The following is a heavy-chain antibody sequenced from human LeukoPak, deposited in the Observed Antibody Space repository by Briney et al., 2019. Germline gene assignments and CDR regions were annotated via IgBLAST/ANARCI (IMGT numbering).Heavy chain of an antibody. Sequence: PGGSLRLSCVASGFTFSSYWMHWVRQDPRKGLVWVSRINGDGRNINYADSVRSRFTISRDNAKNTLYLQMNSLKTEDTAVYYCIRDAFDIWGQGTMVTVSS. V-gene: IGHV3-74*01. CDR3: IRDAFDI. CDR1: GFTFSSYW. CDR2: INGDGRNI. J-gene: IGHJ3*02.